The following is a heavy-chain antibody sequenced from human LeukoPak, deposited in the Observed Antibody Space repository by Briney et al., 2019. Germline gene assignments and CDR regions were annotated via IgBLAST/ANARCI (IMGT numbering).Heavy chain of an antibody. V-gene: IGHV3-30-3*01. Sequence: GGSLRPSCAASGFTFSSYAMPWVRQAPGRGLEWVAVISYDGSNKYYADSVKGRFTISRDNSKNTLYLQMNSLRAEDTAVYYCASPPFPLVVVAAAFDYWGQGTLVTVSS. CDR1: GFTFSSYA. CDR3: ASPPFPLVVVAAAFDY. D-gene: IGHD2-15*01. J-gene: IGHJ4*02. CDR2: ISYDGSNK.